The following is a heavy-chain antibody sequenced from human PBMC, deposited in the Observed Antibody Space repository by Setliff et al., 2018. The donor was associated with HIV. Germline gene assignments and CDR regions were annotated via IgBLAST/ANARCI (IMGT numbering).Heavy chain of an antibody. V-gene: IGHV5-51*01. D-gene: IGHD2-21*02. CDR2: ILPADSDT. CDR1: GYSFVNYW. J-gene: IGHJ4*01. CDR3: TRRRRSPGTADLEAY. Sequence: PGESLKISCKASGYSFVNYWIGWVRQMPGKGLEWIGVILPADSDTRYSPSFHGQVTISADRSITTAYLPWSSLRASDTAMYYCTRRRRSPGTADLEAYWGQGTLVTVSS.